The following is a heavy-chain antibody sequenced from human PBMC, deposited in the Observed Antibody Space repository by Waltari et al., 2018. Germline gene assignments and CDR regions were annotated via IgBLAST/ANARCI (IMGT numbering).Heavy chain of an antibody. J-gene: IGHJ6*02. V-gene: IGHV3-23*01. CDR2: ISGSGGSK. Sequence: EVQLLESGGGLVQPGGSLRLSCAASGFTFSSYAISWVRPAPGKGLEWVSGISGSGGSKYYDDSVKGRFSIARDKSKNTLHLQMTSRRAEDTAVYDCAKAARIYDFWSGYSSGMDVWGQGTTVIVSS. D-gene: IGHD3-3*01. CDR1: GFTFSSYA. CDR3: AKAARIYDFWSGYSSGMDV.